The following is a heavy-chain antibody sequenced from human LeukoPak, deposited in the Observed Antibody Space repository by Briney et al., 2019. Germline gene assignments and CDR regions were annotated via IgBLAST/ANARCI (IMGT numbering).Heavy chain of an antibody. J-gene: IGHJ4*02. CDR3: AKDQVVVVPAAHFDY. CDR2: ISGSGGST. V-gene: IGHV3-23*01. D-gene: IGHD2-2*01. Sequence: GGSLRLSCAASGFTFCSYGMHWVRQAPGKGLEWVSAISGSGGSTYYADSVKGRFTISRDNSKNTLYLQMNSLRAEDTAVYYCAKDQVVVVPAAHFDYWGQGTLVTVSS. CDR1: GFTFCSYG.